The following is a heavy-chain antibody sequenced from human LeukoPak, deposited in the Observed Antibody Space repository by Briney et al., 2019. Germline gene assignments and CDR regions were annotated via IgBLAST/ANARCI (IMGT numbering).Heavy chain of an antibody. J-gene: IGHJ6*03. CDR1: GFTVSSNY. CDR3: ARPYYDSSGWDYMDV. D-gene: IGHD3-22*01. V-gene: IGHV3-66*04. CDR2: INSGGST. Sequence: PGGSLRLSCAASGFTVSSNYMSWVRQAPGKGLEWVSVINSGGSTYYADSVKGRFTISRDNSKNTLYLQMNSLRAEDTAVYYCARPYYDSSGWDYMDVWGKGTTVTISS.